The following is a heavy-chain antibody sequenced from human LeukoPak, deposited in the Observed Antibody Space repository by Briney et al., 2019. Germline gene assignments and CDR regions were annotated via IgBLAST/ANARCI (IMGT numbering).Heavy chain of an antibody. CDR2: IWYDGSNK. Sequence: GGSLRLSCAASGFTFSSYGMRWVRQAPGKGLEWVAVIWYDGSNKYYADSVKGRFTISRDNSKNTLYLQMNSLRAEDTAVYYCARDQQGAVARHYYYGMDVWGQGTTVTVSS. CDR3: ARDQQGAVARHYYYGMDV. J-gene: IGHJ6*02. D-gene: IGHD6-19*01. CDR1: GFTFSSYG. V-gene: IGHV3-33*01.